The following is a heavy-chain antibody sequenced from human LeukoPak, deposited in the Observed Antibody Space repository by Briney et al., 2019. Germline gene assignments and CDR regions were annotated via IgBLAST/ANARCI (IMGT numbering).Heavy chain of an antibody. CDR3: AKDRSGSTAEYFQD. J-gene: IGHJ1*01. V-gene: IGHV3-23*01. D-gene: IGHD3-10*01. Sequence: GGSLRLSCAASGFTFSSYAMSWVRRAPGKGLEWVSVISGSGYSTYYADSVKGRFTISRDNSKNTLYLQMNSLRAEDTAVYYCAKDRSGSTAEYFQDWGQGTLVTVSS. CDR2: ISGSGYST. CDR1: GFTFSSYA.